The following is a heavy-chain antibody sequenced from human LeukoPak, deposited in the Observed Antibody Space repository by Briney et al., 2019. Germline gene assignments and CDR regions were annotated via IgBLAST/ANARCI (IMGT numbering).Heavy chain of an antibody. CDR3: AKEANSSSWYTTPFDY. CDR2: ISYDGSNK. V-gene: IGHV3-30-3*02. J-gene: IGHJ4*02. CDR1: GFTFSSSA. Sequence: GGSLRLSCAASGFTFSSSAMHWVRQAPDKGLEWVAVISYDGSNKYYADSVKGRFTISRDNSKNTLYLQMNSLRAEDTAVYYCAKEANSSSWYTTPFDYWGQGTLVTVSS. D-gene: IGHD6-13*01.